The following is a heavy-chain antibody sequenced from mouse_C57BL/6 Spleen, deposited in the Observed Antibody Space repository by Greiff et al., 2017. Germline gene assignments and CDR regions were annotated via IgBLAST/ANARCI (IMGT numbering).Heavy chain of an antibody. Sequence: EVQLQQSGGGLVQPGGSMKLSCAASGFTFSDAWMDWVRQSPEKGLEWVAEISNKANNHATYYAESVKGRFTISRDDCKSSVHLQMHSLRAEDTGIYYYTRTSKAWLAYWGQGTLVTVSA. J-gene: IGHJ3*01. CDR1: GFTFSDAW. CDR3: TRTSKAWLAY. V-gene: IGHV6-6*01. D-gene: IGHD2-10*02. CDR2: ISNKANNHAT.